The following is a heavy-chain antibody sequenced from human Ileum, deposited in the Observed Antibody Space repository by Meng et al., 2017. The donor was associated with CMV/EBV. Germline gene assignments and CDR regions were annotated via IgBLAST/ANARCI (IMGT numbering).Heavy chain of an antibody. CDR3: AHTAGWLSFH. V-gene: IGHV2-5*01. D-gene: IGHD5-24*01. CDR1: GSSLSDADVG. Sequence: HITLNESGPTLVTPTQTLTLTCNFSGSSLSDADVGVAWIRQPPGEPLEWLALLYWTGDNHYSPSLKSRLTISRDTSKNQVFLSMTNRDPLDTGTYYCAHTAGWLSFHWGPGALVTVSS. CDR2: LYWTGDN. J-gene: IGHJ1*01.